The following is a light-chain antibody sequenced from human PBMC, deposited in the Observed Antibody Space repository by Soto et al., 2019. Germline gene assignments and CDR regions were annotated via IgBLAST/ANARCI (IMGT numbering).Light chain of an antibody. CDR3: QYYNNYCWT. V-gene: IGKV1-5*03. CDR2: KTS. CDR1: QCISSW. Sequence: DIQLTQSPSTLSASVGDRVTITCRASQCISSWLAWYQQKPGKAPKFLIYKTSNLESGVPSRFSGSGSGTEFTLTNSSLQPDDFATYYCQYYNNYCWTFGQGTKVEIK. J-gene: IGKJ1*01.